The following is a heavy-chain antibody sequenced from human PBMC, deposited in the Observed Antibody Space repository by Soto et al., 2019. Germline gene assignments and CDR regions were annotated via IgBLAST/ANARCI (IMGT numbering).Heavy chain of an antibody. CDR1: GYTFINYD. J-gene: IGHJ6*02. D-gene: IGHD1-7*01. V-gene: IGHV1-18*01. CDR2: ISISKGKT. CDR3: ARKGHIGNFGLDL. Sequence: QVHLVQSGAEVKKPGASVKVSCKASGYTFINYDVAWVRRAPGQGLEWMGWISISKGKTYYEQSLQGRVTMTTDTATTTTYTEVRSLRPDDAAVYYCARKGHIGNFGLDLWGQGTTVTVSS.